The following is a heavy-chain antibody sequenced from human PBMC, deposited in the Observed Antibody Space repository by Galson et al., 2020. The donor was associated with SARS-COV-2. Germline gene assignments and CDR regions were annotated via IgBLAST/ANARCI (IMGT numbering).Heavy chain of an antibody. CDR3: AKDFKFGELPDWFDP. V-gene: IGHV3-33*06. Sequence: QLGESLKISCAASGFTFSSYGMHWVRQTPGKGLEWVAVIWYDGSNKYYADSVKGRFTISRDNSKNTLYLQMNSLRAEDTAVYYCAKDFKFGELPDWFDPWGQGTLVTVSS. D-gene: IGHD3-10*01. J-gene: IGHJ5*02. CDR2: IWYDGSNK. CDR1: GFTFSSYG.